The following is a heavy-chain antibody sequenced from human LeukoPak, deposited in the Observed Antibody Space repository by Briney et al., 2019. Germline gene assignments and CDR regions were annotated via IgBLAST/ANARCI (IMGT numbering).Heavy chain of an antibody. CDR1: GYTFTGYY. CDR2: INPNSGGT. J-gene: IGHJ4*02. Sequence: ASVKVSCKASGYTFTGYYMHWVRQAPGQGLEWMGWINPNSGGTNYAQKFQGRVTMTRDTSISTAYMELSRLRSDDTAVYYCARRLGYCSGGSCYFGYYFDYWGQGTLVTVSS. CDR3: ARRLGYCSGGSCYFGYYFDY. V-gene: IGHV1-2*02. D-gene: IGHD2-15*01.